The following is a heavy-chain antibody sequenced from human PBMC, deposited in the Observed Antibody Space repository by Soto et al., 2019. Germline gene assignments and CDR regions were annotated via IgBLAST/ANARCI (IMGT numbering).Heavy chain of an antibody. D-gene: IGHD1-1*01. CDR3: ARGRYGDY. J-gene: IGHJ4*02. CDR2: ISAHNGNT. Sequence: QVHLVQSGAEVKKPGASVKVSCKASGYTFTSYGITWVRQAPGQGLEWMGWISAHNGNTDYAQKLNGRVIETRYPSTSTAYMELRSLISDDTAVYYCARGRYGDYWGQGALVTVSS. V-gene: IGHV1-18*01. CDR1: GYTFTSYG.